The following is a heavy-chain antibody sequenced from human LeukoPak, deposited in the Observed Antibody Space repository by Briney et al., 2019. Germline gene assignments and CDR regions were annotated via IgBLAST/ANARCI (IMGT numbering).Heavy chain of an antibody. CDR2: RDSSGST. J-gene: IGHJ6*03. CDR1: GGSISSRSDY. V-gene: IGHV4-39*01. D-gene: IGHD4-23*01. Sequence: SQTLSLTCTVSGGSISSRSDYWGWIRQTPGKGLEWIGNRDSSGSTYYNPSLKSRVTISVGTSKNQFSLNLRSVTAADTAIYFCSRSHDYGGLYFYYYMDVWGKGTTVTVSS. CDR3: SRSHDYGGLYFYYYMDV.